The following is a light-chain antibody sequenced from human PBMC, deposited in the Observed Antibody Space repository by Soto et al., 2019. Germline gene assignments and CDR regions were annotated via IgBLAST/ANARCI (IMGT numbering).Light chain of an antibody. Sequence: EIVLTQSPATLSVSAGGTVTLSCRASQSIRTNVAWYQQIPGQAPRLLVYGASTRATGVPARFSGSGSGIEFTLTISSLQSEDSAFYYWHQYFTWPRTWTFGPGTKVQIK. CDR1: QSIRTN. CDR3: HQYFTWPRTWT. V-gene: IGKV3-15*01. J-gene: IGKJ3*01. CDR2: GAS.